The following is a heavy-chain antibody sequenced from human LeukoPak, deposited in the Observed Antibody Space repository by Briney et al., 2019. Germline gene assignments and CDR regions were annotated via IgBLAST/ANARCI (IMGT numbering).Heavy chain of an antibody. CDR3: ARDPFP. CDR1: GFTFSSYA. CDR2: IYSGGST. J-gene: IGHJ5*02. Sequence: GGSLRLSCAASGFTFSSYAMSWVRQAPGKGLEWVSVIYSGGSTYYADSVKGRFTISRDNSKNTLYLQMNSLRAEDTAVYYCARDPFPWGQGTLVTVSS. V-gene: IGHV3-53*01.